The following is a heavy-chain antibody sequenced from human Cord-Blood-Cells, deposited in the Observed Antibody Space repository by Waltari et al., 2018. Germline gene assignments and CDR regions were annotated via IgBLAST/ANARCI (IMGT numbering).Heavy chain of an antibody. J-gene: IGHJ3*02. CDR1: GGSIRSGRYY. V-gene: IGHV4-61*09. D-gene: IGHD6-6*01. CDR2: IYTSGST. Sequence: QVQLQESGPGLVKPSQTLSLTCPVSGGSIRSGRYYWSWIRQPAGKGLEWIGYIYTSGSTNYNPSLKSRVTISVDTSKNQFSLKLSSVTAADTAVYYCARVEAREAFDIWGQGTMVTVSS. CDR3: ARVEAREAFDI.